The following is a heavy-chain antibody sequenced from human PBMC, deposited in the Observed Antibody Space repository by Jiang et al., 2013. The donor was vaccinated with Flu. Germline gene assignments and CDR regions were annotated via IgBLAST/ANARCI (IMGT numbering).Heavy chain of an antibody. Sequence: MPGKGLEWMGIIYPGDPDTRYSPSFQGQVTISADKSISTAYLQWSSLKASDTAMYYCARTNDNNNGIDYWGQGTLVTVSS. CDR3: ARTNDNNNGIDY. D-gene: IGHD1-1*01. J-gene: IGHJ4*02. CDR2: IYPGDPDT. V-gene: IGHV5-51*01.